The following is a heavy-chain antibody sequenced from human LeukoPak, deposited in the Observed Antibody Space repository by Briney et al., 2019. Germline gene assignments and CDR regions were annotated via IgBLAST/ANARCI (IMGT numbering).Heavy chain of an antibody. CDR1: GFTFSSYS. CDR2: ISSSSSTI. Sequence: PGGSLRLSCAASGFTFSSYSMNWVRQAPGKGLEWVSYISSSSSTIYYADSVKGRFTISRDNAKNRLYLQINGLRDEDTAVYYCERDQVRGELGYCSGGSCSRGHFDYWGQGTLVSVSS. D-gene: IGHD2-15*01. CDR3: ERDQVRGELGYCSGGSCSRGHFDY. J-gene: IGHJ4*02. V-gene: IGHV3-48*02.